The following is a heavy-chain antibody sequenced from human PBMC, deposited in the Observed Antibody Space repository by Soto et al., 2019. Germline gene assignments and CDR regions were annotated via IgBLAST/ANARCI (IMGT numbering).Heavy chain of an antibody. Sequence: PSETLSLTCTVSGDSVSNIRYYWGWIRQTPGKGLEWIGNIDYSGGTFYNPSLKSRVTISADTSKNQFSLKLNSVTPADTAVYYCARYKSTYNPVLDYWGQGTLVTGSS. J-gene: IGHJ4*02. CDR2: IDYSGGT. D-gene: IGHD3-10*01. CDR1: GDSVSNIRYY. V-gene: IGHV4-39*01. CDR3: ARYKSTYNPVLDY.